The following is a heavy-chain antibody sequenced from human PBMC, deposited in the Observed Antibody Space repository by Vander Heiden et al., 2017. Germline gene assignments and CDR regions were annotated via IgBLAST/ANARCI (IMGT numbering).Heavy chain of an antibody. CDR3: ARDLGYYYDSSGYYVG. Sequence: EVQLVESGGGMVKPGGSLRLSCAASAFTFRSYSSNWVRQAPGKGLEWVSSISSSSSYIYYADSVKGRFTISRDNAKNSLYLQMNSLRAEDTAVYYCARDLGYYYDSSGYYVGWGQGTLVTVSS. CDR2: ISSSSSYI. J-gene: IGHJ4*02. V-gene: IGHV3-21*01. CDR1: AFTFRSYS. D-gene: IGHD3-22*01.